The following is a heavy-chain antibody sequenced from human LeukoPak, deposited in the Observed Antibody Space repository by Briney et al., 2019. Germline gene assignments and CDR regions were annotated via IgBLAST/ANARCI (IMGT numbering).Heavy chain of an antibody. Sequence: SETLSLTCTVSGGSISSSSYYWGWIRQPPGKGLEWIGYFHDSESTNYNPSLKSRVSISVDTSKKQVSLKLSSVTAADTAVYYCARGDASGRPGIAFDFWGQGTLVTVSS. J-gene: IGHJ4*02. V-gene: IGHV4-61*05. CDR2: FHDSEST. CDR3: ARGDASGRPGIAFDF. D-gene: IGHD1-26*01. CDR1: GGSISSSSYY.